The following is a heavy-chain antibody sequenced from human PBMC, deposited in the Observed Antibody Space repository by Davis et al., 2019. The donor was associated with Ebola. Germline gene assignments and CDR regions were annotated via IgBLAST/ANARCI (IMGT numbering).Heavy chain of an antibody. D-gene: IGHD6-13*01. CDR1: GFTFSSYG. CDR2: IWYDGSNK. J-gene: IGHJ6*02. V-gene: IGHV3-33*01. Sequence: GESLKISCAASGFTFSSYGMHWVRQAPGKGLEWVAVIWYDGSNKYYADSVKGRFTISRDNSKNTLYLQMNSLRAEDTAVYYCAREPGQQLVRYYYYYYGMDVWGQGTTVTVSS. CDR3: AREPGQQLVRYYYYYYGMDV.